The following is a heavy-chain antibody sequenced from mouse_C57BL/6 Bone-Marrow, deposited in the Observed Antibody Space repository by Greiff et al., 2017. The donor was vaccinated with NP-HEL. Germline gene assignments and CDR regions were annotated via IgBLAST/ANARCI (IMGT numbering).Heavy chain of an antibody. J-gene: IGHJ2*01. CDR2: IYPRSGNT. CDR3: AIIYY. CDR1: GYTFTSYG. D-gene: IGHD1-1*01. V-gene: IGHV1-81*01. Sequence: QVQLKESGAELARPGASVKLSCKASGYTFTSYGISWVKQRTGQGLEWIGEIYPRSGNTYYNEKFKGKATLTADKSSSTAYMELRSLTSEDSAVYFCAIIYYWGQGTTLTVSS.